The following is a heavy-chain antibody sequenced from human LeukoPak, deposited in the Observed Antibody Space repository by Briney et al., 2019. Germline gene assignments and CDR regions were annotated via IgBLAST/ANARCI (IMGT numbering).Heavy chain of an antibody. Sequence: GGSLRLSCAASGFTVSSNFMSWVRQAPGKGLEWVSCITGGSDYIFYADSVRGRFTISRDNAKNSLYLQMNSLRAEDTAVYYCAKFKGHYGDSEYYFDYWGQGTLVTVSS. CDR3: AKFKGHYGDSEYYFDY. J-gene: IGHJ4*02. CDR2: ITGGSDYI. D-gene: IGHD3-10*01. V-gene: IGHV3-21*01. CDR1: GFTVSSNF.